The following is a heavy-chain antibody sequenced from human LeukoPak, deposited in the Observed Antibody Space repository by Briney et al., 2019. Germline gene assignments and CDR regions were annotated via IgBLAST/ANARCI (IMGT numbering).Heavy chain of an antibody. CDR3: ARVHRGYSYGRLDY. Sequence: GGSLRLSCAASGXAFSDYSMNWVRQAPGKGLEWVSYISSSDNTIHYADSVKGRFTISSDNAKNSLYLEMNSLRDEDTAVYYCARVHRGYSYGRLDYWGQGTLVTVSS. V-gene: IGHV3-48*02. D-gene: IGHD5-18*01. J-gene: IGHJ4*02. CDR2: ISSSDNTI. CDR1: GXAFSDYS.